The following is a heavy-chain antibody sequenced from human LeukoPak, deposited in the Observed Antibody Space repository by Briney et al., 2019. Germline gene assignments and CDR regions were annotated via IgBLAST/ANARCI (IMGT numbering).Heavy chain of an antibody. CDR3: AGKRRVAPNHSDY. D-gene: IGHD2-15*01. CDR1: GFDFRSHW. V-gene: IGHV3-7*01. Sequence: GGSLRLSCAASGFDFRSHWMNWVRQAPGKGLEWVANIKEDGTRTYYVESVRGRFIISRDNAMNSLYLQMDSLRVEDTAVYYCAGKRRVAPNHSDYWGQGTLVTVSS. J-gene: IGHJ4*02. CDR2: IKEDGTRT.